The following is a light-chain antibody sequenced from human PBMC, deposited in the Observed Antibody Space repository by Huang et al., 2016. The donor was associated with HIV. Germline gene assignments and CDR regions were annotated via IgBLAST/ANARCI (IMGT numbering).Light chain of an antibody. CDR1: QSVLYNSNNKNY. V-gene: IGKV4-1*01. Sequence: DIVMTQSPDSLAVSLGERATINCKSSQSVLYNSNNKNYLAWYQQKPGQPPKLLIDWASTRESGVPDRFSGSGSGTDFTLTISNLQAEDVAVYYCQQYFGPPITFGGGTKVEIK. J-gene: IGKJ4*01. CDR2: WAS. CDR3: QQYFGPPIT.